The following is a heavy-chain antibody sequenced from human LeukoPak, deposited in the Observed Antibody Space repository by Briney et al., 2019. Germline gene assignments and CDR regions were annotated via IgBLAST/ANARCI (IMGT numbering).Heavy chain of an antibody. CDR2: IYYSGNT. CDR1: GGSIRSYY. J-gene: IGHJ3*02. Sequence: NPSETLSLTCTVSGGSIRSYYWNWIRQPPGKGLEWIGYIYYSGNTNYNPSLKSRVTISVDTSKNQFSLKLSSVTAADTAVYYCARRLAVTGSPAFDIWGQGTMVTVSS. V-gene: IGHV4-59*08. CDR3: ARRLAVTGSPAFDI. D-gene: IGHD6-19*01.